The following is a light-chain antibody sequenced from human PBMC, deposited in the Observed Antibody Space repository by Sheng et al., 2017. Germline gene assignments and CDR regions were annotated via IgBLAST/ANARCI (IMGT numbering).Light chain of an antibody. CDR3: QQSYSTPMYT. V-gene: IGKV1-39*01. Sequence: DIQMTQSPSSLSASVGDRVTITCRASQSISTYLNWYQQKPGKAPNLLIYAASTLQSGVPSRFSGSGSGTDFTLTISSLQPEDFATYYCQQSYSTPMYTFGQGTKAGD. J-gene: IGKJ2*01. CDR1: QSISTY. CDR2: AAS.